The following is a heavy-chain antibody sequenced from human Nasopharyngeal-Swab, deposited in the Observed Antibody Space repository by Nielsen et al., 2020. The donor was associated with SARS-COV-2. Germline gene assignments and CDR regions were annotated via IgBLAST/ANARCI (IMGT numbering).Heavy chain of an antibody. V-gene: IGHV1-18*01. D-gene: IGHD4-17*01. Sequence: ASGKVSCKASGYTFITFGITWVRQAPGQGLEWMGWISAYNGNTNYAQKFQDRVTMTTDTSTTTAYMELRGLKTDDTAVYYCARDNESGDYYAYDIWGQGTTGT. J-gene: IGHJ3*02. CDR1: GYTFITFG. CDR3: ARDNESGDYYAYDI. CDR2: ISAYNGNT.